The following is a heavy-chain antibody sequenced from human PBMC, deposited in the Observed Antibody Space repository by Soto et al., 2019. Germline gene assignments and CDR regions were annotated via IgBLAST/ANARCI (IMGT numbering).Heavy chain of an antibody. CDR1: RFTVW. CDR2: IKSKADGETI. J-gene: IGHJ6*02. Sequence: EVQLVASGGGLVKPGGSLRLSCGASRFTVWMSWVRQAPGKGLEWVGRIKSKADGETIDYAAPVQGRFTISRDDSKDMVYLEMNSLKIEDTAVYSCGDLDGSYFGIDFWGQGTTVTVSS. D-gene: IGHD3-10*01. CDR3: GDLDGSYFGIDF. V-gene: IGHV3-15*01.